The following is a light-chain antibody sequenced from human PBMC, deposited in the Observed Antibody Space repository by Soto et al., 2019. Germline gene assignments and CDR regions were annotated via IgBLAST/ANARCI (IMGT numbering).Light chain of an antibody. CDR3: SSYTSSSNYV. CDR2: EVS. J-gene: IGLJ1*01. V-gene: IGLV2-14*01. Sequence: QSVLTQPASVSGSPGQSITISCTGTSSDIGHYDYVSWYQQHPGKAPKLMIYEVSNRHSGVSNRFSGSKSGNTNSLTISGLGAEDEDDYYCSSYTSSSNYVFGTGTKLTVL. CDR1: SSDIGHYDY.